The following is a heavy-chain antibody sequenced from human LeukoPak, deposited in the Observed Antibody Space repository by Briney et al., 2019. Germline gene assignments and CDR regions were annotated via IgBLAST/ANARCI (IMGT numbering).Heavy chain of an antibody. V-gene: IGHV4-39*01. CDR1: GGSISSSSYY. Sequence: PSQTLSLTCTVSGGSISSSSYYWGWLRQPPGEGLEWIGSIYYSGSTYYNPSLKSRVTISVDTSKNQFSLKLSSVTAADTAVYYCARGIAVAGTRRVFDYWGQGTLVTVSS. J-gene: IGHJ4*02. CDR3: ARGIAVAGTRRVFDY. CDR2: IYYSGST. D-gene: IGHD6-19*01.